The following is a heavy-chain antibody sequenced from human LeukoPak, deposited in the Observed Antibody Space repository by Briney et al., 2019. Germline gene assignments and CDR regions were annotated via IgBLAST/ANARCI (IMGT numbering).Heavy chain of an antibody. Sequence: PGGSLRLSCAASGFTFSSYAMSWVRQAPGKGLGWVSAISGSVGSTSYAASVKARSTITTNNPKNPLYQHMNSLSAEDTAVSYCAKDPSIAVADYWGQGTMVTVSS. CDR3: AKDPSIAVADY. CDR1: GFTFSSYA. V-gene: IGHV3-23*01. D-gene: IGHD6-19*01. CDR2: ISGSVGST. J-gene: IGHJ4*02.